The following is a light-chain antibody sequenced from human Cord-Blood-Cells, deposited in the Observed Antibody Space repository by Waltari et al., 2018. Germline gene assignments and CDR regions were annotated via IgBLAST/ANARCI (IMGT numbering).Light chain of an antibody. CDR3: SSYTSSSTRV. V-gene: IGLV2-14*01. Sequence: QSALTQPASVSGSPGQSITISCPGTSSDVGGYNYVSWYQQHPGKAPKLMIYDVSKRPSGVSNRFSGSKSGNKASLTISGFQAEDEADYYCSSYTSSSTRVFGGGTKLTVL. J-gene: IGLJ3*02. CDR1: SSDVGGYNY. CDR2: DVS.